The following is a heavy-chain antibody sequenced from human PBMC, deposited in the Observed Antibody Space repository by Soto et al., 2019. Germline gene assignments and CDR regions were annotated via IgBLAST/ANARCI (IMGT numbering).Heavy chain of an antibody. Sequence: EVQLVESGGDLVQPGGSLRLSCVASGFALSSFWMTWVRQAPGKGLEWVAKIKGDGSEQNYVDSVRGRFTISRDNAKNSVYLQMNRLRVDDTAVYYCTRNQVKADYWGQGTLVTVSS. CDR1: GFALSSFW. CDR2: IKGDGSEQ. J-gene: IGHJ4*02. V-gene: IGHV3-7*01. D-gene: IGHD3-22*01. CDR3: TRNQVKADY.